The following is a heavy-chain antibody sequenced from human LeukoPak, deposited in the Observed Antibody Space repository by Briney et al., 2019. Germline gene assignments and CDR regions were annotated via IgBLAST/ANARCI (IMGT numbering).Heavy chain of an antibody. V-gene: IGHV5-51*01. CDR1: GYSFTSYW. CDR2: IYPGDSDT. Sequence: GESLQISCQASGYSFTSYWIGWVRQMPGKGLEWMGSIYPGDSDTRYSPSFQGQVTISADKSISTAYLQWSSLKASDTAMYYCARRGRQDWYFDLWGRGTLVTVSS. CDR3: ARRGRQDWYFDL. J-gene: IGHJ2*01.